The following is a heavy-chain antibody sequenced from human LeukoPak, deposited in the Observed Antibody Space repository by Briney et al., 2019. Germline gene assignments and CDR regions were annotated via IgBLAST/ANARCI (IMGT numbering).Heavy chain of an antibody. CDR1: GGTFSSYA. D-gene: IGHD6-19*01. Sequence: SVKVSCKASGGTFSSYAISWVRQAPGQGLEWMGGIIPIFGTANYAQKFQGRVTITADKSTSTAYMELSSLRSEDTAVYYCAEGAVAGTRLRYYYYYMDVWGSGTTVTVSS. CDR2: IIPIFGTA. J-gene: IGHJ6*03. CDR3: AEGAVAGTRLRYYYYYMDV. V-gene: IGHV1-69*06.